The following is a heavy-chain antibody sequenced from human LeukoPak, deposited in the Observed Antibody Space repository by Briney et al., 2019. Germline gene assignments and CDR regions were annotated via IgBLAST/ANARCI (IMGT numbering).Heavy chain of an antibody. J-gene: IGHJ3*02. D-gene: IGHD3-22*01. V-gene: IGHV3-66*01. CDR1: GFTVNSNY. CDR2: IYSGGST. Sequence: PGGSLRLSCAASGFTVNSNYMSWVRQAPGKGLEWVSVIYSGGSTYYADSVKGRFTISRDNSKNTLFLQMNSLRPEDTAVYYCARERITMISEAFDIWGQGTMVTVSS. CDR3: ARERITMISEAFDI.